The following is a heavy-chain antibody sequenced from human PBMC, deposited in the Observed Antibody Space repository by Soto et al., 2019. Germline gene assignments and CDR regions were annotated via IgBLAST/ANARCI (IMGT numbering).Heavy chain of an antibody. J-gene: IGHJ5*02. V-gene: IGHV1-69*01. CDR2: IIPIFGTA. D-gene: IGHD5-18*01. CDR1: GGTFSSYA. CDR3: ARENRDSYGLERSNWFDP. Sequence: QVQLVQSGAEVKKPGSSVKVSCKASGGTFSSYAISWVRQAPGQGLEWMGGIIPIFGTANYAQKFQGRVTITADESTSTAYMELSSLRSEDTAVYYCARENRDSYGLERSNWFDPWGQGTLVTVSS.